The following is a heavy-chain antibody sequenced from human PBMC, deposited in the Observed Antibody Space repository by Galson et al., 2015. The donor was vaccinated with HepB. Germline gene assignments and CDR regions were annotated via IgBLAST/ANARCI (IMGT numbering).Heavy chain of an antibody. V-gene: IGHV3-30-3*01. CDR1: GFTFSSYA. J-gene: IGHJ4*02. CDR2: ISYDGSNK. CDR3: ARDRWSSSSFDY. Sequence: SLRLSCAASGFTFSSYAMHWVRQAPGKGLEWVAVISYDGSNKYYADSVKGRFTISRDNSKNTLYLQMNSLRAEDTAVYYCARDRWSSSSFDYWGQGTLVTVSS. D-gene: IGHD6-6*01.